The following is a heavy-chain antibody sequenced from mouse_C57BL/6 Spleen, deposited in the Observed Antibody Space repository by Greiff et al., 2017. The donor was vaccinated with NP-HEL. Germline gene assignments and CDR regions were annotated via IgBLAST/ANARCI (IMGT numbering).Heavy chain of an antibody. J-gene: IGHJ4*01. V-gene: IGHV1-15*01. CDR1: GYTFTDYE. CDR2: IDPETGGT. Sequence: QVQLKQSGAELVRPGASVTLSCKASGYTFTDYEMHWVKQTPVHGLEWIGAIDPETGGTAYNQKFKGKAILTADKSSSTAYMELRSLTSEDSAVYYCTRPPRDYAMDYWGQGTSVTVSS. CDR3: TRPPRDYAMDY.